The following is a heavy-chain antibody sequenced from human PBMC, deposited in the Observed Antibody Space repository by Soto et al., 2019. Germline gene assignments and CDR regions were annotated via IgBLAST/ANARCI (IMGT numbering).Heavy chain of an antibody. CDR3: ARDTKMLAPLIYMDH. J-gene: IGHJ4*02. D-gene: IGHD3-22*01. CDR1: GFTFSSYS. V-gene: IGHV3-21*01. CDR2: ISSRSSNI. Sequence: GGSLRLSCAASGFTFSSYSMDWVRQAPGKGLEWVSSISSRSSNIDYADSVKGRFTISRDNANNSLYLQMNNLSADDTAVYYCARDTKMLAPLIYMDHWGRGTLVTVSS.